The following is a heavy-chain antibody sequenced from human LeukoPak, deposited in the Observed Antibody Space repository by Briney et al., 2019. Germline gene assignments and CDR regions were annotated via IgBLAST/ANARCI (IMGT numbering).Heavy chain of an antibody. V-gene: IGHV1-2*02. CDR2: INPNSGGT. D-gene: IGHD4-17*01. CDR3: ARAVRVSKYYMDC. Sequence: AAVKVSCKASGYTFTGYYMHWVGQAPAQGLEGLGWINPNSGGTNYAQKLQGRVTMTTDTSTSTAYMELRSLRSDDSAVECCARAVRVSKYYMDCWGKGTTVTVSS. J-gene: IGHJ6*03. CDR1: GYTFTGYY.